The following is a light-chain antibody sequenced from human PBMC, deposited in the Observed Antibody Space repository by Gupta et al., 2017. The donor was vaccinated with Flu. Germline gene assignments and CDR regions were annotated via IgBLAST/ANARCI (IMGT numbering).Light chain of an antibody. CDR1: SRMSHRRGKD. J-gene: IGKJ2*01. CDR2: LAD. V-gene: IGKV2-28*01. Sequence: SRMSHRRGKDWELYLQKTGKATKLLSYLADTLATGVPTRFSGSCAGTKFTITTSRLEPEEVGVEYCQQANNSPITCGQGTKLEIK. CDR3: QQANNSPIT.